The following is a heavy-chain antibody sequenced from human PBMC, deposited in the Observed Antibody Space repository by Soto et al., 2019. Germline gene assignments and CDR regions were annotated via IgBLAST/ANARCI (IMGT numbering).Heavy chain of an antibody. CDR2: INHSGST. Sequence: QVHLQQWGAGLLKPSETLSLTCAVNCGSLSGYYWSWIRQTPGKGLEWIGEINHSGSTTYNPSLRSRVTISVDTSNNQFSLGLSSVTAADTAVYYCATGHFDSGTYFYKEVRGRALDNWGQGTLVTVSS. CDR3: ATGHFDSGTYFYKEVRGRALDN. CDR1: CGSLSGYY. J-gene: IGHJ4*02. V-gene: IGHV4-34*02. D-gene: IGHD3-22*01.